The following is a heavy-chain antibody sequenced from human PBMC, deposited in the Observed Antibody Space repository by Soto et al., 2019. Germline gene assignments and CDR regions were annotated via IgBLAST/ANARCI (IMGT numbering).Heavy chain of an antibody. CDR1: GYTFTSYA. J-gene: IGHJ5*02. V-gene: IGHV1-3*01. D-gene: IGHD6-19*01. CDR3: ARIRYSRGGRDWFDP. CDR2: INAGNGNT. Sequence: QVQLVQSGAEVKKPGASVKVSCKASGYTFTSYAMHWVRQAPGQRLEWMGWINAGNGNTKYSQKFQGRVTITRDTSASTAYMELSSLRSEDTAVYYCARIRYSRGGRDWFDPWGQGTLVTVSS.